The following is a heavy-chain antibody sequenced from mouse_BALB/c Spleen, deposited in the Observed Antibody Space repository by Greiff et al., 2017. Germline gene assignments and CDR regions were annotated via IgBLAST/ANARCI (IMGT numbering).Heavy chain of an antibody. CDR3: ARPTMITAWFAY. D-gene: IGHD2-4*01. CDR1: GYTFTSYW. V-gene: IGHV1S81*02. Sequence: QVQLQQSGAELVKPGASVKLSCKASGYTFTSYWMHWVKQRPGQGLEWIGEINPSNGRTNYNEKFKSKATLTVDKSSSTAYMQLSSLTSEDSAVYYCARPTMITAWFAYWGQGTLVTVSA. J-gene: IGHJ3*01. CDR2: INPSNGRT.